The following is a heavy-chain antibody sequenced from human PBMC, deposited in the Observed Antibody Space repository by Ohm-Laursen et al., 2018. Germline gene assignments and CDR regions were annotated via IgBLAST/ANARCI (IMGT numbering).Heavy chain of an antibody. Sequence: SLRLSCAASGFTFSSYAMSWVRQAPGKGLEWVANIKQDGTEKYYVDSVKGRFTISRDNAKNSLYLQMNSLRAEDTAVYYCASAHLWSLPPLEWGQGTLVTVSS. CDR1: GFTFSSYA. CDR2: IKQDGTEK. D-gene: IGHD4-23*01. V-gene: IGHV3-7*01. CDR3: ASAHLWSLPPLE. J-gene: IGHJ4*02.